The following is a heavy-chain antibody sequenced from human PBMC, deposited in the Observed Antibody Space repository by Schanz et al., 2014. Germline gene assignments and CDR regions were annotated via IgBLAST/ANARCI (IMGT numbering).Heavy chain of an antibody. D-gene: IGHD3-10*01. Sequence: EVQLVESGGGVVQPGRSLRLSCAASGFTFSGFWMTWVRQAPGKGLEWVANIKKDGSEKYYVDSVKGRFTISRDNAKNSLYLQMNSLRAEDTAVYHCVSSGSYSSYAFWGQGTLVTVSA. V-gene: IGHV3-7*01. J-gene: IGHJ4*02. CDR2: IKKDGSEK. CDR1: GFTFSGFW. CDR3: VSSGSYSSYAF.